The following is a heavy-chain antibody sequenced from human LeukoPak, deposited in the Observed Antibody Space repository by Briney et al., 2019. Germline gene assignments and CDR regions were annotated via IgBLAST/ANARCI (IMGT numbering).Heavy chain of an antibody. V-gene: IGHV3-30*19. J-gene: IGHJ4*02. CDR2: ISSDGTHK. Sequence: PGGSLRLSCAASGFTFSSYGIHWVRQAPGKGLEWVAVISSDGTHKYYADSVKGRFTISRDNSKNTLYLEMNSPRPEDTAVYYCARDHDSSGYYYADYWGQGTLVTVSP. D-gene: IGHD3-22*01. CDR3: ARDHDSSGYYYADY. CDR1: GFTFSSYG.